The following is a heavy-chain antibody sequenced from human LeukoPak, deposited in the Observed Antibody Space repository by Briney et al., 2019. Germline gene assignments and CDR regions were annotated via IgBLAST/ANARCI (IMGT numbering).Heavy chain of an antibody. CDR3: AADRLSQELLDY. J-gene: IGHJ4*02. V-gene: IGHV1-2*02. CDR1: RYPATDHV. D-gene: IGHD2-15*01. Sequence: GASVKVSCKASRYPATDHVIHWGRQAPGQGLEWMGWINPNSGGTNYAQKFQGRVTMTRGTSISTAYMELNRLRCDDTAVYFCAADRLSQELLDYWGQGTLVTVSS. CDR2: INPNSGGT.